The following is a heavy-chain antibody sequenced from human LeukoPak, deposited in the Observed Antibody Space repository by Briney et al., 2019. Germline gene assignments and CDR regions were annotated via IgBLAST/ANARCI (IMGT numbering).Heavy chain of an antibody. CDR3: ARGYFDAFDI. D-gene: IGHD2/OR15-2a*01. CDR1: GFSVSSNY. J-gene: IGHJ3*02. Sequence: GGSLRLSCAASGFSVSSNYMSWVRQAPGKGLEWVAILYSGGRTEYADSVKGRFAVSRDNSKNTLYLQMNSLRAEDTAVYYCARGYFDAFDIWGQGTMVTVSS. V-gene: IGHV3-53*01. CDR2: LYSGGRT.